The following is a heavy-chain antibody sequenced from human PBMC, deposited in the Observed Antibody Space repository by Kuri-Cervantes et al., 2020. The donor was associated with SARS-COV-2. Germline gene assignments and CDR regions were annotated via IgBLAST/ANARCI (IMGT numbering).Heavy chain of an antibody. V-gene: IGHV3-23*01. CDR2: ISGSGGST. CDR1: GFTFSSYA. D-gene: IGHD3-22*01. J-gene: IGHJ3*02. CDR3: AKDGPHYYDSSEVDDAFDI. Sequence: GESLKISCAASGFTFSSYAMSWVRQAPGKGLEWVSAISGSGGSTYYADSVKGRFTISRDNSKNTLYLQMNSLRAEDTAVYYCAKDGPHYYDSSEVDDAFDIWGQGTMVTVSS.